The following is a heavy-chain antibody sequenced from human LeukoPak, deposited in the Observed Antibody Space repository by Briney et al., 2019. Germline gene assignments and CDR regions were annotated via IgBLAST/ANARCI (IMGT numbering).Heavy chain of an antibody. Sequence: SETLSLTCSVSGGSMSSHYWTWIRRPPGKRLEWMGYIQDSGSTNYNPSLKSRVTISVDTSKNQFSLKLSSVTAADTAVYYCARAINLVGANDYWGQGTLVTVSS. CDR1: GGSMSSHY. CDR2: IQDSGST. D-gene: IGHD1-26*01. J-gene: IGHJ4*02. CDR3: ARAINLVGANDY. V-gene: IGHV4-59*11.